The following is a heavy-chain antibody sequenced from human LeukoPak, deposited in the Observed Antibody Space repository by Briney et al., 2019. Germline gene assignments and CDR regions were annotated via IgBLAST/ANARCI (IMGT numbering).Heavy chain of an antibody. CDR1: GGSISSGSYY. Sequence: PSQTLSLTCTVSGGSISSGSYYWSWIRQPAGKGLEWIGRIYTSGSTNYNPSLKSRVTISVDTSKNQFSLKLSSVTAADTAVYYCASSTVRGVIDYWGQGTLVTVSS. CDR2: IYTSGST. V-gene: IGHV4-61*02. D-gene: IGHD3-10*01. J-gene: IGHJ4*02. CDR3: ASSTVRGVIDY.